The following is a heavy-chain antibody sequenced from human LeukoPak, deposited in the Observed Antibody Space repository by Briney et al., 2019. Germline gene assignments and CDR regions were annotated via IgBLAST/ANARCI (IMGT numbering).Heavy chain of an antibody. CDR2: INPYSGGT. D-gene: IGHD1-26*01. V-gene: IGHV1-2*02. Sequence: ASGKVSCKTSGYTFADYYMHWVRQAPGQGLEWMGWINPYSGGTNYAQKFQGRVTMTRDTSITTAYMELSSLRSDDTAMYYCTRALGSDYWGQGTLVTVSS. J-gene: IGHJ4*02. CDR3: TRALGSDY. CDR1: GYTFADYY.